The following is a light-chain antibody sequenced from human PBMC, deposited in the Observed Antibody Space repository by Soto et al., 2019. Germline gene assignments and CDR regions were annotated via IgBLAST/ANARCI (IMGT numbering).Light chain of an antibody. CDR2: GAS. J-gene: IGKJ2*01. CDR1: QSVLYNSNNKNH. CDR3: QQYYSIPFT. Sequence: DFVMTQAPDSLAVSLGERATINCKSSQSVLYNSNNKNHLGWFQQKPGHPPKLLIYGASFRPSGVPDRFSGSGAGTEFTLTIRSLQSEDVAVYYCQQYYSIPFTFGQGTKLEI. V-gene: IGKV4-1*01.